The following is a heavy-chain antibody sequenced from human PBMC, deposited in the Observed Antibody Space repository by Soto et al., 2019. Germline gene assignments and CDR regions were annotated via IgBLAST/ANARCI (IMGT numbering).Heavy chain of an antibody. CDR2: IIPILGIA. J-gene: IGHJ3*02. Sequence: GASVKVSCKASGGTFSSNTISWVRQAPGQGLEWMGRIIPILGIANYAQKFQGRVTITADKSTSTAYMELSSLRSEDTAVYYCASWDPGLDAFDIWGQGTMVTVSS. D-gene: IGHD1-26*01. CDR1: GGTFSSNT. CDR3: ASWDPGLDAFDI. V-gene: IGHV1-69*02.